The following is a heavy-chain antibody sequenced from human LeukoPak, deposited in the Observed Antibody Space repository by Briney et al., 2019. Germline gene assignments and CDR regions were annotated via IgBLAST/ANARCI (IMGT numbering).Heavy chain of an antibody. D-gene: IGHD2-2*01. J-gene: IGHJ6*04. CDR2: IIPIFGTA. CDR3: ARGKCSTSCYVDGMDV. V-gene: IGHV1-69*13. Sequence: ASVKVSCKASGGTFSSYAISWVRQAPGQGLEWMGGIIPIFGTANYAQKFQGRVTITADESTSTAYMELSSLRSEDTAVYYCARGKCSTSCYVDGMDVWGKGTTVTVSS. CDR1: GGTFSSYA.